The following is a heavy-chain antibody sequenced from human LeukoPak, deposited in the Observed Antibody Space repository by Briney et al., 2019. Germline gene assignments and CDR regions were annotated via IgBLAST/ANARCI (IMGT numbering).Heavy chain of an antibody. J-gene: IGHJ1*01. Sequence: GGSLRLSCAASGFTFSSYAMSWVRQAPGKGLEWVSAISGSGGSTYYADSVKGRFTISRDNSKNTLYLQMNSLRAEDTAVYYCASTGYSSSWYPSAEYFQHWGQGTLVTVSS. CDR3: ASTGYSSSWYPSAEYFQH. V-gene: IGHV3-23*01. CDR2: ISGSGGST. CDR1: GFTFSSYA. D-gene: IGHD6-13*01.